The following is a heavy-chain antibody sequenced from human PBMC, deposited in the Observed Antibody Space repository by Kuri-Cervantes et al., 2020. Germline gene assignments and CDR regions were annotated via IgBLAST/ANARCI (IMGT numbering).Heavy chain of an antibody. D-gene: IGHD3-10*01. CDR2: MNPNSGNT. CDR3: ARGLGSGSYYYYYYGMDV. J-gene: IGHJ6*02. CDR1: GYTFTSYD. Sequence: ASVKVSCKAPGYTFTSYDINWVRQATGQGLEWMGWMNPNSGNTGYAQKFQGRVTMTRNTSISTAYMELSSLRSEDTAVYYCARGLGSGSYYYYYYGMDVWGQGTTVTVSS. V-gene: IGHV1-8*01.